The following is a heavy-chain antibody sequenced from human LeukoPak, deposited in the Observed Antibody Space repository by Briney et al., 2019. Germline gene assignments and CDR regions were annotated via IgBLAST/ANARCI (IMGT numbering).Heavy chain of an antibody. V-gene: IGHV3-23*01. CDR2: ISPSGDIT. D-gene: IGHD1-26*01. CDR3: AKAGSIRFDY. J-gene: IGHJ4*02. CDR1: GFSFSRHG. Sequence: GPLSLSCAGPGFSFSRHGMNWVRQAPGKGLEWVSGISPSGDITYYTDSVRGRFTISRDNSKNTLYLQMNSLRAEDTAVYYCAKAGSIRFDYWGQGTLVTVSS.